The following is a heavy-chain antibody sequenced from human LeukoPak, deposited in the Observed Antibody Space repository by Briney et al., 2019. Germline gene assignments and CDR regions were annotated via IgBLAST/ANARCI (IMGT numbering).Heavy chain of an antibody. Sequence: ASVKVSCKASGYTFTSYDINWVRQATGQGLEWMGWMNPNSGNTGYAQKFQGRVTMTRNTSISTAYMELSSLRSKDTAVYYCARYCSSTSCYGGVYYYYYGMDVWGQGTTVTVSS. D-gene: IGHD2-2*01. J-gene: IGHJ6*02. V-gene: IGHV1-8*01. CDR1: GYTFTSYD. CDR2: MNPNSGNT. CDR3: ARYCSSTSCYGGVYYYYYGMDV.